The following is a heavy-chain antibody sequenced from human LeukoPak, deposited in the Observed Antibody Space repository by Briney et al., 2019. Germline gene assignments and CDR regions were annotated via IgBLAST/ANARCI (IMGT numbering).Heavy chain of an antibody. CDR3: ARGTVCGSGGKCSGSWYYDY. D-gene: IGHD6-13*01. J-gene: IGHJ4*02. V-gene: IGHV1-8*01. CDR2: MNPNSGNT. Sequence: ASVKVSCKASGYTFTSYDINWVRQATGQGLEWMGWMNPNSGNTGYAQKFQGRVAMTRNTSISTAYMELSSLRSEDTAVYYCARGTVCGSGGKCSGSWYYDYWGRGTLVTVSS. CDR1: GYTFTSYD.